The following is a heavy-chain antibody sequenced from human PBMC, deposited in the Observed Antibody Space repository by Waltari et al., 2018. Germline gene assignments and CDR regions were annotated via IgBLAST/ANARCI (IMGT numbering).Heavy chain of an antibody. CDR3: ARDLGGYYDFWSGYYSHYYYYMDV. D-gene: IGHD3-3*01. V-gene: IGHV4-31*03. J-gene: IGHJ6*03. CDR2: IYYSGST. CDR1: GGSISSGGYY. Sequence: QVQLQESGPGLVKPSHTLSLTCTVSGGSISSGGYYWSWIRQHPGKGLEWIGYIYYSGSTYYNPSLKSRVTISVDTSKNQFSLKLSSVTAADTAVYYCARDLGGYYDFWSGYYSHYYYYMDVWGKGTTVTVSS.